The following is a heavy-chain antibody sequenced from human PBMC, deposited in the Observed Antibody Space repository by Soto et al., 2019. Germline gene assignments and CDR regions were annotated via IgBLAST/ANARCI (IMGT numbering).Heavy chain of an antibody. J-gene: IGHJ4*02. CDR1: GFTFSSYC. CDR3: AKETYSETLDY. Sequence: QVQLVDSGGGVVQPGRSLRLSCAASGFTFSSYCMHWVRQAPGKGLERVAVILYDGSNKYYADSVKGRFTSSRDNSKNTLYLQINSLRAEDTAVYYCAKETYSETLDYWGQGTLVTVSS. CDR2: ILYDGSNK. V-gene: IGHV3-30*18. D-gene: IGHD2-15*01.